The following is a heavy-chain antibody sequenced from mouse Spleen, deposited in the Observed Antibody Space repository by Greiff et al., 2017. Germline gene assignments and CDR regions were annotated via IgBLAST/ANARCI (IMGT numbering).Heavy chain of an antibody. V-gene: IGHV3-6*01. Sequence: EVKLEESGPGLVKPSQSLSLTCSVTGYSITSGYYWNWIRQFPGNKLEWMGYISYDGSNNYNPSLKNRISITRDTSKNQFFLKLNSVTTEDTATYYCAREGDGNYPHYYAMDYWGQGTSVTVSS. CDR3: AREGDGNYPHYYAMDY. J-gene: IGHJ4*01. CDR1: GYSITSGYY. D-gene: IGHD2-1*01. CDR2: ISYDGSN.